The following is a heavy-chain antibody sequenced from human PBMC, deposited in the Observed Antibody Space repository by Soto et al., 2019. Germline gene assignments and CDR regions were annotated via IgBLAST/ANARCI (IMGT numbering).Heavy chain of an antibody. CDR1: GYTFTSYG. CDR3: ARGQKLLWFGELDYYYYYYMDV. D-gene: IGHD3-10*01. V-gene: IGHV1-8*02. Sequence: ASVKVSCKASGYTFTSYGISWVRQAPGQGLVWMGWMNPNSGNTGYAQKFQGRVTMTRNTSISTAYMELSSLRSEDTAVYYCARGQKLLWFGELDYYYYYYMDVWGKGTTVTVSS. CDR2: MNPNSGNT. J-gene: IGHJ6*03.